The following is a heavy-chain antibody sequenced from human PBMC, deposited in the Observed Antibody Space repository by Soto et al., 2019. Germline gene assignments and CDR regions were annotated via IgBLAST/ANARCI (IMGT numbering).Heavy chain of an antibody. D-gene: IGHD1-1*01. J-gene: IGHJ5*02. CDR3: ASHDPGARFDP. CDR1: RYIFTAYF. CDR2: INPNNGAT. Sequence: ASVKVSGKAPRYIFTAYFMHWVRQAPGQRLEWMGWINPNNGATHYGLSFQGRVTMTRDTSISTAYMELSSLRPDDTAGYYCASHDPGARFDPWGQGTLVTVSS. V-gene: IGHV1-2*02.